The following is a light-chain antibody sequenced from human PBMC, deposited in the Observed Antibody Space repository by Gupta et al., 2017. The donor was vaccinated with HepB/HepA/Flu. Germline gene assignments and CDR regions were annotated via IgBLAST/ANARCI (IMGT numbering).Light chain of an antibody. CDR1: QSITTW. CDR3: QHYNNYLFT. V-gene: IGKV1-5*03. Sequence: DIQMTQSPSTLSASVGDRVTITCRASQSITTWLAWYQQKPGKAPKLLMYKASSLESGVPSRFSGSRSGTEFTLTISSLQPDDFATYYCQHYNNYLFTFGPGTKVDIK. CDR2: KAS. J-gene: IGKJ3*01.